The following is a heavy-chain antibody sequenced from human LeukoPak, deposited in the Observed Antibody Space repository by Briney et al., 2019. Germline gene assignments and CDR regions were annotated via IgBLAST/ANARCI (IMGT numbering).Heavy chain of an antibody. Sequence: SETLSLTCTVSGGSISSSSYYWGWIRQPPGKGLEWIGSIYYSGSTYYNPSLKSRVTISVDTSKNQFSLKLSSVTAADTAVYYCARGKNSGDFYYYYYMDVWGKGTTVTVSS. D-gene: IGHD2-21*02. CDR3: ARGKNSGDFYYYYYMDV. CDR2: IYYSGST. J-gene: IGHJ6*03. CDR1: GGSISSSSYY. V-gene: IGHV4-39*07.